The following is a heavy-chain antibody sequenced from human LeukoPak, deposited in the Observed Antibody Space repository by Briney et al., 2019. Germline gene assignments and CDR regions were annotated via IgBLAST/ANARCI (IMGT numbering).Heavy chain of an antibody. CDR3: ARDRVVVTATSSYWYFDL. V-gene: IGHV4-31*03. D-gene: IGHD2-21*02. CDR2: IYYSGST. J-gene: IGHJ2*01. Sequence: PSETLSLTCTVSGGSISSGGYYWSWIRQHPGKGLEWIGYIYYSGSTYYNPSLKSRVTISVDTSKNLFSLKLSSVTAADTAVYYCARDRVVVTATSSYWYFDLWGRGTLVTVSS. CDR1: GGSISSGGYY.